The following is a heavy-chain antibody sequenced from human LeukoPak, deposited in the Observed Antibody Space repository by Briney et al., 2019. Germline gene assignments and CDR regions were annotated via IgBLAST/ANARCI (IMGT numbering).Heavy chain of an antibody. CDR2: ISGSGGST. J-gene: IGHJ4*02. CDR1: GFTFSSYA. CDR3: AKPRYAATISYFDY. V-gene: IGHV3-23*01. Sequence: GGSLRLSCAASGFTFSSYAMSWVRQAPGKGLEWVPAISGSGGSTYYADSVKGRFTISRDNSKNTLYLQMNSLRAEDTAVYYCAKPRYAATISYFDYWGQGTLGTVSS. D-gene: IGHD5-12*01.